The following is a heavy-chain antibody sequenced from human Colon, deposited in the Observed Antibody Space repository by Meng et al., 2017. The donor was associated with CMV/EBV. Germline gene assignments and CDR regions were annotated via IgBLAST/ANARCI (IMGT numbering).Heavy chain of an antibody. CDR2: INHSGST. D-gene: IGHD3-22*01. V-gene: IGHV4-34*01. CDR1: GGSFSGYY. Sequence: SETLSLTCAVYGGSFSGYYWSWIRQPPGKGLEWIGEINHSGSTNYNPSLKSRVTISVDTSKNQFSLKLSSVTAADTAVYYCATNTIFGVITVDVWGQGTPVTVSS. J-gene: IGHJ6*02. CDR3: ATNTIFGVITVDV.